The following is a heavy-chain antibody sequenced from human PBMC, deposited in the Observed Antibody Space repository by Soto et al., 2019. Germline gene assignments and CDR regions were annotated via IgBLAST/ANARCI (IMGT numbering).Heavy chain of an antibody. J-gene: IGHJ4*02. CDR2: IYHSGNT. D-gene: IGHD3-10*01. CDR3: ARVSASSMIRGVVIN. Sequence: SETLSLTCAFSGGSISSDNWWSWVRQPPGKGLEWIGEIYHSGNTNYNPSLKSRVTISVDKSKNQFSLKVTSVTAADTALYYCARVSASSMIRGVVINWGQGSLVTVSS. V-gene: IGHV4-4*02. CDR1: GGSISSDNW.